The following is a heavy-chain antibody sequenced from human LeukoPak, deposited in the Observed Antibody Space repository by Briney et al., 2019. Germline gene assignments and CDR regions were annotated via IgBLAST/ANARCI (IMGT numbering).Heavy chain of an antibody. CDR2: ISSSSCYI. V-gene: IGHV3-21*01. CDR3: ARDLGLEGGYYMDV. D-gene: IGHD1-1*01. Sequence: GGSLRLSCAASGFTFSSYSMNWVRQAPGKGLEWVSSISSSSCYIYYADSVKGRFTISRDNAKNSLYLQMNSLRAEDTAVYYCARDLGLEGGYYMDVWGKGTTVTVSS. CDR1: GFTFSSYS. J-gene: IGHJ6*03.